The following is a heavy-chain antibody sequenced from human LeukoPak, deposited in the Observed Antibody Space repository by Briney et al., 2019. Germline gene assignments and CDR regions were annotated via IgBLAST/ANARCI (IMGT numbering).Heavy chain of an antibody. Sequence: KTSETLSLTCTVSGGSIISGGYYWSWIRQHPGKGLEWIGYIYYSGSTYYNPSLKSRVTISVDTSKNQFSLKLSSVTAADTAVYYCAVVHNWNYEVGYWGQGTLVTVSS. V-gene: IGHV4-31*03. CDR2: IYYSGST. CDR1: GGSIISGGYY. CDR3: AVVHNWNYEVGY. J-gene: IGHJ4*02. D-gene: IGHD1-7*01.